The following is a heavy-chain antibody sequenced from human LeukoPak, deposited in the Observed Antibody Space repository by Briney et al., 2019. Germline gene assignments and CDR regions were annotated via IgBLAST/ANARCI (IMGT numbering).Heavy chain of an antibody. CDR3: ARDPGVYCGGDCSPNHYYYGMDV. V-gene: IGHV3-21*01. CDR1: GFTFSSYS. Sequence: GGSLRLSCAASGFTFSSYSMNWVRQAPGKGLEWVSSISSSSSYIYYADSVKGRFTISRDNAKNSLYLQMNSLRAEDTAVYYCARDPGVYCGGDCSPNHYYYGMDVWGQGTTVTVSS. J-gene: IGHJ6*02. CDR2: ISSSSSYI. D-gene: IGHD2-21*02.